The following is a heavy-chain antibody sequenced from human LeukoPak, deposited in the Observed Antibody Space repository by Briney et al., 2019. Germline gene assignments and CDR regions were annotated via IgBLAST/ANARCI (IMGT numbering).Heavy chain of an antibody. Sequence: SVKLSSKASGGTVSRYAISCVRDAPGQVLEWMGGLIPIFGTATYARKSQGRVTITADESTSTAYMEMCSLRSEDTAVYYCTGVFYYYDRSGRSPKDNYYNYMDVWGKGTTVTVSS. V-gene: IGHV1-69*13. CDR3: TGVFYYYDRSGRSPKDNYYNYMDV. CDR2: LIPIFGTA. J-gene: IGHJ6*03. CDR1: GGTVSRYA. D-gene: IGHD3-22*01.